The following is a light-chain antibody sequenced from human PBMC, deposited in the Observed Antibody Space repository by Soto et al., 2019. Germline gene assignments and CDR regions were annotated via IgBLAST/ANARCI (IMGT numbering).Light chain of an antibody. V-gene: IGLV2-14*01. Sequence: QSALTQPASVSGSPGQSITISCTGTSSDVGGYNYVSWYQQHPGKAPKLMIYEVSNRPSGVSNRFSGSKSGNTASLTIPGLQADDEADYYCSSYTSSSTPYVFGTGTKLTVL. J-gene: IGLJ1*01. CDR3: SSYTSSSTPYV. CDR1: SSDVGGYNY. CDR2: EVS.